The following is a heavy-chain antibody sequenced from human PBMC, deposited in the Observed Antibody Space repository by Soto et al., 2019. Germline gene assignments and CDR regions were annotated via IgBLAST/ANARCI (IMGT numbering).Heavy chain of an antibody. D-gene: IGHD2-2*01. CDR3: AKDHDGVVVVPAAQRHYYYMDV. CDR2: ISYDGSNK. CDR1: GFTFSSYG. Sequence: GGSLRLSCAASGFTFSSYGMHWVRQAPGKGLEWVAVISYDGSNKYYADSVKGRFTISRDNSKNTLYLQMNSLRAEDTAVYHCAKDHDGVVVVPAAQRHYYYMDVWGKGTTVTVSS. J-gene: IGHJ6*03. V-gene: IGHV3-30*18.